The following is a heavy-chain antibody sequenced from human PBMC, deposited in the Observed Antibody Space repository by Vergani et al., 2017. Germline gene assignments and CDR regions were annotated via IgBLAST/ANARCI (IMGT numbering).Heavy chain of an antibody. CDR3: ARGGYDILTGPEYYFDY. CDR1: GFTFSSYS. D-gene: IGHD3-9*01. J-gene: IGHJ4*02. CDR2: IRSSSSYI. Sequence: EVQLVESGGGLVKPGGSLRLSCAASGFTFSSYSLNWVRQAPGKGLEWVSSIRSSSSYIYYADSVKGRFTISRDNAKNSLYLQMNSLRAEDTAVYYCARGGYDILTGPEYYFDYWGQGTLVTVSS. V-gene: IGHV3-21*01.